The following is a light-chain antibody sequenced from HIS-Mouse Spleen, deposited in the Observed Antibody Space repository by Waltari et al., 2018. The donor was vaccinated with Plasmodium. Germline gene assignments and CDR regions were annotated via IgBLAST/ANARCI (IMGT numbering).Light chain of an antibody. Sequence: QSALTQPASVSGSPGQSITISCTGTSSDVGGYNYVSWYQQHPGKAPKLMIYDVSNRPSGVSNRFSGSKSDNTASLTISGLQAEDEADYYCSSYTSSSTAFGTGTKVTVL. V-gene: IGLV2-14*03. CDR1: SSDVGGYNY. CDR3: SSYTSSSTA. J-gene: IGLJ1*01. CDR2: DVS.